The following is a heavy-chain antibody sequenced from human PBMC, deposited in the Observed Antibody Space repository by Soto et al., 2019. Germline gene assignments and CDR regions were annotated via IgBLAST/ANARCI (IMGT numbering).Heavy chain of an antibody. V-gene: IGHV3-21*01. CDR1: GFTFSSYS. J-gene: IGHJ6*03. CDR3: ARDRQWLREGEGYMDV. CDR2: IGSSSSYI. D-gene: IGHD6-19*01. Sequence: EVQLVESGGGLVKPGGSLRLSCAASGFTFSSYSMNWVRQAPGKGLEWVSSIGSSSSYIYYADSVKGRFTISRDNAKNSLYLQMNSLRAEDTAVYYCARDRQWLREGEGYMDVWGKGTTVTVSS.